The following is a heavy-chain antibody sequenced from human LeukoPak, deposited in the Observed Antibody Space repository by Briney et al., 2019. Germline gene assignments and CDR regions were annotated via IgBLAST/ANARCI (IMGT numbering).Heavy chain of an antibody. CDR3: ARKKSYYYGMDV. J-gene: IGHJ6*02. CDR1: GDSISSSTW. Sequence: SETLSLTCAVSGDSISSSTWWSWVRQPPGKGLEWIGEIYHSGSTNYNPSLKSRVTISVDTSKNQFSLKLSSVTAADTAVYYCARKKSYYYGMDVWGQGTTVTVSS. V-gene: IGHV4-4*02. CDR2: IYHSGST.